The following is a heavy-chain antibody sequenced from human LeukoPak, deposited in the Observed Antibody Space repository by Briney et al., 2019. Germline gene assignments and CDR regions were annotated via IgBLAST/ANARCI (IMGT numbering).Heavy chain of an antibody. Sequence: GGSLRLSCAASGFTFSSYEMNWVRQAPGKGLEWVSSISGSSSYIHYADSVKGRFTISRDNSKNTLYLQMNSLRAEDTAVYYCAKVSYYYDSSGYGPLDYWGQGTLVTVSS. D-gene: IGHD3-22*01. CDR1: GFTFSSYE. CDR3: AKVSYYYDSSGYGPLDY. V-gene: IGHV3-21*01. CDR2: ISGSSSYI. J-gene: IGHJ4*02.